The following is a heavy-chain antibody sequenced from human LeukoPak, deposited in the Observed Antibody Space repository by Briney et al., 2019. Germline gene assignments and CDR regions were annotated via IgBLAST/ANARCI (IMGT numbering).Heavy chain of an antibody. CDR1: GFTFSSYE. CDR2: ISSSGSAI. CDR3: ARDLGVAFDY. D-gene: IGHD2-15*01. J-gene: IGHJ4*02. V-gene: IGHV3-48*03. Sequence: GGSLRLSCAASGFTFSSYEMNWVRQAPGKGLEWVSYISSSGSAIHYADSVKSRFTISRDNAKNSLYLQMNSLRAEDTAVYYCARDLGVAFDYWGQGTLVTVSS.